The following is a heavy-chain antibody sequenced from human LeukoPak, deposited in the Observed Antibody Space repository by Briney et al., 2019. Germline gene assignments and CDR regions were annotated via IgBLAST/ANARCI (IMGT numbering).Heavy chain of an antibody. D-gene: IGHD5-18*01. J-gene: IGHJ6*02. Sequence: SETLSLTCSVSGDSMSSYYWNWIRQPPGGGLEWVGYVYYSGRTNYNPALKSRVTISVDMSKNQFSLKLSSVTAADTAVYYCARISAAGYSSDWSDYYHYGMDVWGQGTTVTVSS. CDR2: VYYSGRT. CDR1: GDSMSSYY. CDR3: ARISAAGYSSDWSDYYHYGMDV. V-gene: IGHV4-59*01.